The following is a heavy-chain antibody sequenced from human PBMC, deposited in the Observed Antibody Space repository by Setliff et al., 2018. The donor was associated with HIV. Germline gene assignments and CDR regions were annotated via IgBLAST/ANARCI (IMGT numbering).Heavy chain of an antibody. D-gene: IGHD3-22*01. CDR3: ARDDHYYDMGTIYSDWYFGL. CDR2: FIPVRGST. J-gene: IGHJ2*01. V-gene: IGHV1-69*13. Sequence: SVKVSCKAAGARFKNYAISWVRQAPGQGLEWMGGFIPVRGSTKFAQKFQGRLSITADESSFTVDMELTDLTSEDTAVYYCARDDHYYDMGTIYSDWYFGLWGRGTLVTVSS. CDR1: GARFKNYA.